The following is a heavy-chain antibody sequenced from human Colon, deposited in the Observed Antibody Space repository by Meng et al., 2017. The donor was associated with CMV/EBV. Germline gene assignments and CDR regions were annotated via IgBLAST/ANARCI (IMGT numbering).Heavy chain of an antibody. CDR3: ARERRTIYGVTYYYYYYGLDV. V-gene: IGHV1-69*10. Sequence: SVKVSCKASGGTLSIYAINWVRQAPGQGLEWMGGIIPKLGIVNYAQRFQDRVTITADKSTDTVYMDLSSLRYGDTAVYYCARERRTIYGVTYYYYYYGLDVRGQGTTVTVSS. CDR2: IIPKLGIV. J-gene: IGHJ6*02. CDR1: GGTLSIYA. D-gene: IGHD3-3*01.